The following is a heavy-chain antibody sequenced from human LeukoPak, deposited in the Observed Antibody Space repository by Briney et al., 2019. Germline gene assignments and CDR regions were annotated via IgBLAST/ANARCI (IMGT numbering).Heavy chain of an antibody. V-gene: IGHV4-61*02. CDR1: GGSISSGSYY. CDR3: ARAWGRDGCNCDY. D-gene: IGHD5-24*01. J-gene: IGHJ4*02. Sequence: SETLSLTCTVSGGSISSGSYYWSWIRQPAGKGLEWIGRIYTSGSTNYNPSLKSRVTISVDTSKNQFSLKLSSVTAADTAVYYCARAWGRDGCNCDYWGQGTLVTVSS. CDR2: IYTSGST.